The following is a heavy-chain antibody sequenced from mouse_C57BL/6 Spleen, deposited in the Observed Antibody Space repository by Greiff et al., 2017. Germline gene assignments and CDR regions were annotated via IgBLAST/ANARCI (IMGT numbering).Heavy chain of an antibody. Sequence: QVQLQQPGAELVKPGASVKLSSKASGYTFTSYWMQWVKQRPGQGLEWIGEIDPSDSYTNYNQKFKGKATLTVDTSSSTAYMQLSSLTSEDSAVYYCARGGDYWGQGTTLTVSS. CDR2: IDPSDSYT. J-gene: IGHJ2*01. CDR3: ARGGDY. V-gene: IGHV1-50*01. CDR1: GYTFTSYW.